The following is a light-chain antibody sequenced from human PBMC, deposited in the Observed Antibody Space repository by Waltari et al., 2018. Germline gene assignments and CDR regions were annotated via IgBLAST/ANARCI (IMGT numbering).Light chain of an antibody. Sequence: EIVLTQSPATLSLSPGERGTLSCRASQSVSSSLAWYQQKHGQPPRLLIYGASSRATGIPDRFSVSGSGTDFTLTISSLEPEDVAIYYCHQYSNWPLTFGGWTKVEIK. J-gene: IGKJ4*01. CDR3: HQYSNWPLT. CDR1: QSVSSS. CDR2: GAS. V-gene: IGKV3-15*01.